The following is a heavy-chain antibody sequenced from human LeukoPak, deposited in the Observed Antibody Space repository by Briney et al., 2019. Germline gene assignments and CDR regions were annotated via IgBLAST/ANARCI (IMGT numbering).Heavy chain of an antibody. J-gene: IGHJ1*01. CDR1: GDSVSRSDSC. CDR3: ARRRYYDGSGYLE. CDR2: IYYSGRT. V-gene: IGHV4-39*01. Sequence: SETVSLTCSVSGDSVSRSDSCWDWIRQPPGKGLEWIGTIYYSGRTYYSPSLKSRVTMSVDPSNNQFSLNLRSVTAADTALYYCARRRYYDGSGYLEWGQGTLLSVSS. D-gene: IGHD3-22*01.